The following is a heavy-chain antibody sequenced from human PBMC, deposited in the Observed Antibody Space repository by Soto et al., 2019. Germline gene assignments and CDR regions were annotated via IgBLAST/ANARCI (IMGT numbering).Heavy chain of an antibody. J-gene: IGHJ3*02. D-gene: IGHD6-19*01. V-gene: IGHV1-46*01. CDR2: INPSGGST. Sequence: ASVKVSCKASGYTFTSYYMHWVRQAPGQGLEWMGIINPSGGSTSYAQKFQGRVTISVDTSKNQFSLKLSSVTAADTAVYYCARERGRAVAGTHGFLAFDIWGQGTMVT. CDR3: ARERGRAVAGTHGFLAFDI. CDR1: GYTFTSYY.